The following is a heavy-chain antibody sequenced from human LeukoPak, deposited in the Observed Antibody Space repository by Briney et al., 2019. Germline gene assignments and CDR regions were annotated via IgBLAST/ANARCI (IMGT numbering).Heavy chain of an antibody. CDR1: GFTFSSYS. Sequence: GGSLRLSCAASGFTFSSYSMNWVRQAPGKGLEWVSSISSSSSYIYYADSVKGRFTISRGNAKNSLYLQMNSLRAEDTAVYYCARERLSENAFDIWGQGTMVTVSS. D-gene: IGHD2/OR15-2a*01. CDR2: ISSSSSYI. V-gene: IGHV3-21*01. CDR3: ARERLSENAFDI. J-gene: IGHJ3*02.